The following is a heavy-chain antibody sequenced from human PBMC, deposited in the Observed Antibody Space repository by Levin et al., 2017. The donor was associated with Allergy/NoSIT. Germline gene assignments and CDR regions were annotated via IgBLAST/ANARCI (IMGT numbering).Heavy chain of an antibody. V-gene: IGHV3-13*01. J-gene: IGHJ4*02. CDR1: GFTFSSYD. Sequence: PGGSLRLSCAASGFTFSSYDMHWVRQATGKGLEWVSAIGTAGDTYYPGSVKGRFTISREDAKNSLYLQMNSLRAGDTAVYYCARGYMVRGENRGFDYWGQGTLVTVSS. CDR3: ARGYMVRGENRGFDY. D-gene: IGHD3-10*01. CDR2: IGTAGDT.